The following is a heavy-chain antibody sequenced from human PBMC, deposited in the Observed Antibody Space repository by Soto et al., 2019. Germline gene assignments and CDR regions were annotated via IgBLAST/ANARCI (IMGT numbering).Heavy chain of an antibody. Sequence: HGESLKISCQASGYSFSSSWIGWVRQMPGKGLEWMGIIDPNDSQTIYSPSFQGQVTISADKSIDTAYLQWSSLKTSDTAMYYCARHAGNSWKGDYFDYWGQGALVTVSS. CDR1: GYSFSSSW. CDR2: IDPNDSQT. CDR3: ARHAGNSWKGDYFDY. V-gene: IGHV5-51*01. D-gene: IGHD6-13*01. J-gene: IGHJ4*02.